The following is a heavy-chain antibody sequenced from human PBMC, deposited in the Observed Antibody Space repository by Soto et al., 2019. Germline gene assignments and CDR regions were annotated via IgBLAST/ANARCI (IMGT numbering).Heavy chain of an antibody. CDR3: SGDPDSHYNDSHASSYP. D-gene: IGHD4-4*01. Sequence: QVQLVQSGAEVKKPGSSVKVSCKASGGTFSTYTITWVRQAPGQGLEWMGRIIPIIGIINYAQKFQGRVTISSDKCTRTAYLEVTVLRSDDTAAYYCSGDPDSHYNDSHASSYPWGQGTLVTVSS. J-gene: IGHJ5*02. CDR1: GGTFSTYT. V-gene: IGHV1-69*08. CDR2: IIPIIGII.